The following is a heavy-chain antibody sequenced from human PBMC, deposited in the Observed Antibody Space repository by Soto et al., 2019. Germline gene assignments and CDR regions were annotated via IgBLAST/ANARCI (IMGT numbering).Heavy chain of an antibody. V-gene: IGHV3-48*02. J-gene: IGHJ3*02. Sequence: GGSLRLSCAASGFTFSSYSMNWVRQAPGKGLEWVSYISSSSSTIYYADSVKGRFTTSRDNAKNSLYLQMNSLRDEDTAVYYCARDTWTYYYDSSGYSDAFDIWGQGTMVTVSS. CDR1: GFTFSSYS. CDR3: ARDTWTYYYDSSGYSDAFDI. CDR2: ISSSSSTI. D-gene: IGHD3-22*01.